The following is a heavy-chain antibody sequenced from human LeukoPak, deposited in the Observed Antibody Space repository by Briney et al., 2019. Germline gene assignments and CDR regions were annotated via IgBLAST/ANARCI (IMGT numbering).Heavy chain of an antibody. CDR3: ARDQKGYCSHGSCYGSDY. J-gene: IGHJ4*02. CDR1: GFTFSSYW. V-gene: IGHV3-7*01. CDR2: INKDGSER. Sequence: PGGSLRLSCAASGFTFSSYWMTWARQAPGKGLEWVANINKDGSERNYADSLKGRFTISRDNAMSSLFLQMDSLRAEDTGVYYCARDQKGYCSHGSCYGSDYWGQGTLVAVSS. D-gene: IGHD2-15*01.